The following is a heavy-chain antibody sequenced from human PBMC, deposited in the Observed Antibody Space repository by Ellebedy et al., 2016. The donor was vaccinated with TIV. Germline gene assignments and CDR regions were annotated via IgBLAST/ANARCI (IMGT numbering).Heavy chain of an antibody. CDR1: GFIFTDYG. Sequence: GGSLRLXXAASGFIFTDYGMHWVRQAPGKGLEWVAVISYDGSKIYYTDSVKGRFTISRDNSKNTVYPQMNSLRAEDTAVYYCSKPLGRDSGYDFAFDIWGQGTMVTVSS. V-gene: IGHV3-30*18. CDR3: SKPLGRDSGYDFAFDI. D-gene: IGHD5-12*01. CDR2: ISYDGSKI. J-gene: IGHJ3*02.